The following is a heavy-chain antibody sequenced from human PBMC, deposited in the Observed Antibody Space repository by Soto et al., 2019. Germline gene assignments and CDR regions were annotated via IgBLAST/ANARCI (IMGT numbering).Heavy chain of an antibody. CDR3: AKKSSGNSYFYFDY. CDR1: GFTFSSYA. J-gene: IGHJ4*02. D-gene: IGHD3-22*01. V-gene: IGHV3-23*01. Sequence: GGSLRLSCVASGFTFSSYAMTWVRQAPGKGLEWVSSMGGSGRSTYYTDSVKGRFTISRDNSKNTLFLQMNSLRAEDTAVYYYAKKSSGNSYFYFDYWGQGALVTVSS. CDR2: MGGSGRST.